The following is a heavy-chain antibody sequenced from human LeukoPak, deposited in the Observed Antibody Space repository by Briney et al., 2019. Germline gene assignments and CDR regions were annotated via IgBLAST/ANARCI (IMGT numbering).Heavy chain of an antibody. J-gene: IGHJ6*02. V-gene: IGHV4-39*01. CDR1: GGSISSSSYY. CDR3: ARHRTDYYYYGMDV. CDR2: IYYSGST. Sequence: SETLPLTCTVSGGSISSSSYYWGWIRQPPGKGLEWIGSIYYSGSTYYNPSLKSRVTISVDTSKNQFSLKLSSVTAADTAVYYCARHRTDYYYYGMDVWGQGTTVTVSS.